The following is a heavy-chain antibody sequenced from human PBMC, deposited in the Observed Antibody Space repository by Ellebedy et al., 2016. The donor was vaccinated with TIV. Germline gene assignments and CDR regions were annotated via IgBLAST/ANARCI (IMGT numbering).Heavy chain of an antibody. CDR2: VSFYNGHT. CDR3: ARDFSHGSTTYFDGFDT. CDR1: GDSFRTTG. Sequence: ASVKVSCKASGDSFRTTGITWVRQAPGQGLEWVGWVSFYNGHTKYAQSLQGRVIMTTDTSTRTAYLELRSLTSDDTAMYYCARDFSHGSTTYFDGFDTWGQGTMVTVSS. V-gene: IGHV1-18*01. J-gene: IGHJ3*02. D-gene: IGHD3-10*01.